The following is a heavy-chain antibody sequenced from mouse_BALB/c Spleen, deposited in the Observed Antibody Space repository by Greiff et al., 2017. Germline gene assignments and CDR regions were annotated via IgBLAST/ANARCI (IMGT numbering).Heavy chain of an antibody. CDR1: GFSLTSYG. J-gene: IGHJ4*01. V-gene: IGHV2-9*02. CDR2: IWAGGST. CDR3: ARAPSYDGSSYEAMDY. Sequence: VQLQQSGPGLVAPSQSLSITCTVSGFSLTSYGVHWVRQPPGKGLEWLGVIWAGGSTNYNSALMSRLSISKDNSKSQVFLKMNSLQTDDTAMYYCARAPSYDGSSYEAMDYWGKGTSVTVSS. D-gene: IGHD1-1*01.